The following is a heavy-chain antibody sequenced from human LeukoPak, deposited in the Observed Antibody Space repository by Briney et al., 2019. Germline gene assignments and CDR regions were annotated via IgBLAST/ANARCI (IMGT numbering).Heavy chain of an antibody. J-gene: IGHJ6*02. CDR3: ARTQGATRGYYYGMDV. CDR2: IYYSVST. Sequence: SETLSLTCTVSVGSISSYYWSWIRHPPGKGLGCSGYIYYSVSTNYNPSLKSRVTISVDTSKNQFSLKLSSVTAADTAVYYCARTQGATRGYYYGMDVWGQGTTVTVSS. CDR1: VGSISSYY. D-gene: IGHD1-26*01. V-gene: IGHV4-59*01.